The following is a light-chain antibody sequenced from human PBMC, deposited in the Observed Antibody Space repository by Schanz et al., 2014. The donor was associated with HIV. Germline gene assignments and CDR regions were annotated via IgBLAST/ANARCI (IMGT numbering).Light chain of an antibody. CDR2: NND. CDR3: ATWDDSLGGRLV. J-gene: IGLJ3*02. CDR1: RSNIGLNA. V-gene: IGLV1-44*01. Sequence: QSVLTQPPSASVTPGQGVIISCSGSRSNIGLNAVSWYQQFPGTAPKLLIYNNDQRPSGVPDRFSGSKSGTSASLAVSGLQSEDEADYFCATWDDSLGGRLVFGGGTKLTVL.